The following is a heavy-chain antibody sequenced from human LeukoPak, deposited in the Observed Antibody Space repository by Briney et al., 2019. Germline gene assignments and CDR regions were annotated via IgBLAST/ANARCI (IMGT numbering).Heavy chain of an antibody. D-gene: IGHD5-24*01. J-gene: IGHJ4*02. Sequence: GGSLRLSCAASGFTVSNNYMSWVRQAPGKGLEWVSVIYSGGSTYYADSVRGRFTISRDTSKNTLYLQMNSLRAEDTAVYYCARANLHDYWGQGTLVTVSS. CDR1: GFTVSNNY. CDR3: ARANLHDY. V-gene: IGHV3-66*01. CDR2: IYSGGST.